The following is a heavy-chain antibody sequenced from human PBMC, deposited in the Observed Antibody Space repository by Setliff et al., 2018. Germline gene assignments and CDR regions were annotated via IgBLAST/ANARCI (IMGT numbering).Heavy chain of an antibody. J-gene: IGHJ6*02. CDR3: VRDRTAYSYGLDV. CDR2: IYHNGNT. CDR1: GVSISSYY. D-gene: IGHD5-18*01. Sequence: SETLSLTCNVSGVSISSYYWSWIRQPPGKGLEWIGYIYHNGNTNFNPSLKTRVTMSVDPSKNQFALNLRSVTAADTAVYYCVRDRTAYSYGLDVWAQGTTVTVSS. V-gene: IGHV4-59*01.